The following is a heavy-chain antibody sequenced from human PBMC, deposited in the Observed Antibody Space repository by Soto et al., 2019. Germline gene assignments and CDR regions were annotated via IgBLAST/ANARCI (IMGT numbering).Heavy chain of an antibody. D-gene: IGHD3-9*01. V-gene: IGHV1-18*01. Sequence: QVQLVQSGAEVKKPGASVKVSCKASGYTFTRYGISWVRQAPGQGLEWMGWISTYNGNTNYAQKRQGRVTMTTDTSTSKAYMELRSLRSDDTAVYYCARTLVHILTGHTPAFDLWGQGTMVPVSS. J-gene: IGHJ3*01. CDR3: ARTLVHILTGHTPAFDL. CDR2: ISTYNGNT. CDR1: GYTFTRYG.